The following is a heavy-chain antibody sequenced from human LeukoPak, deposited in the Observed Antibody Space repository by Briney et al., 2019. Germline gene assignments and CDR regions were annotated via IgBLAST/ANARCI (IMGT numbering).Heavy chain of an antibody. CDR2: ISSSSSSM. V-gene: IGHV3-48*04. CDR3: AKGLAVAIYWYFDL. CDR1: GFLFNTNW. Sequence: GGSLRLSCAGSGFLFNTNWMTWVRQAPGQGLEWVSYISSSSSSMYYADSVKGRFTISRDNAKNSLYLQMNSLRAEDTALYYCAKGLAVAIYWYFDLWGRGTLVTVSS. J-gene: IGHJ2*01. D-gene: IGHD6-19*01.